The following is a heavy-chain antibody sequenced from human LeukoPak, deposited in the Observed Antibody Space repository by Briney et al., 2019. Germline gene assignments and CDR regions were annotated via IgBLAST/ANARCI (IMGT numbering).Heavy chain of an antibody. D-gene: IGHD2-2*01. V-gene: IGHV1-18*01. J-gene: IGHJ4*02. CDR2: ISDYNGNT. Sequence: ASVKVSCKASGGTFTSYGINWVRQAPGQGLEWMGWISDYNGNTDYVQNLQGRVTMTKDTSTSTAYMELRSLRSDDTAVYYCARAYCTSTSCYGGFDYWGQGTLVTVSS. CDR1: GGTFTSYG. CDR3: ARAYCTSTSCYGGFDY.